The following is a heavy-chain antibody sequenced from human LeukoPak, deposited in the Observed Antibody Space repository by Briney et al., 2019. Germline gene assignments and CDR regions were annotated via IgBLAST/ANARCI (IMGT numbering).Heavy chain of an antibody. Sequence: GGSLRLSCAASGFTFSSYAMSWVRQAPGKGLEWVSAISGSGGSTYYADSVKGRFTISRDNSKNTLYLQMNSLRAEDTAVYYCAKAYYDFWSGTYYFDYWGQGTLATAS. V-gene: IGHV3-23*01. CDR2: ISGSGGST. CDR3: AKAYYDFWSGTYYFDY. J-gene: IGHJ4*02. D-gene: IGHD3-3*01. CDR1: GFTFSSYA.